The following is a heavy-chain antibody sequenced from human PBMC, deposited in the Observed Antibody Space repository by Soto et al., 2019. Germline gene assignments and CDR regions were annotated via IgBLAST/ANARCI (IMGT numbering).Heavy chain of an antibody. J-gene: IGHJ6*03. CDR2: ISAYNGNT. V-gene: IGHV1-18*01. Sequence: ASVKVSCKASGYTFTSYGISWVRQAPGQGLEWMGWISAYNGNTNYAQKLQGRVTMTTDTSTSTAYMELRSLRSDDTAVYYCARRVVPAAMGDYYYYYMDVWGKGTTVTVSS. D-gene: IGHD2-2*01. CDR1: GYTFTSYG. CDR3: ARRVVPAAMGDYYYYYMDV.